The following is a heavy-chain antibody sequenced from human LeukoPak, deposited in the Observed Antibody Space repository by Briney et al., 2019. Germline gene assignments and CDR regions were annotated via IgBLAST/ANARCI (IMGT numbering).Heavy chain of an antibody. V-gene: IGHV4-59*01. CDR2: IYYSGST. CDR1: GGSISSYY. Sequence: SETLSLTCTVSGGSISSYYWSWIRQPPGKGLEWIGYIYYSGSTNYNPSLKSRVTISVDTSENQFSLKLSSVTAADTAVYYCARAGGSSWYGPVGFDPWGQGTLVTVSP. J-gene: IGHJ5*02. D-gene: IGHD6-13*01. CDR3: ARAGGSSWYGPVGFDP.